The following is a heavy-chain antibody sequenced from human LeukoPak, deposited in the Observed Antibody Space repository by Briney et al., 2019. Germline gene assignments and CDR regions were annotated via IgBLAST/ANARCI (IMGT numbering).Heavy chain of an antibody. V-gene: IGHV3-74*01. CDR2: IHGDGTFT. Sequence: GGSLRLSCAASGFTFSTYWMHWVRQAPGKGLVWVSRIHGDGTFTTSADSVKDRFTISRDNAQNMVYLQMNSLRVEDTAVYYCARDLVLGSGSYGQWGQGTLVTVSS. CDR3: ARDLVLGSGSYGQ. CDR1: GFTFSTYW. J-gene: IGHJ4*02. D-gene: IGHD3-10*01.